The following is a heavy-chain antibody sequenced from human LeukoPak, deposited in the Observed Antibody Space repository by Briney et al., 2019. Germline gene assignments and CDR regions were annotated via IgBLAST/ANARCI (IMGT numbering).Heavy chain of an antibody. Sequence: SETLSLTCIVSGGSISSYYWSWIRQPPGKGLEWIGYIYYSGSTNYNPSLKSRVTISVDTSKNQFSLKLSSVTAADTAVYYCAGWAVGLDNYYDGRTDDYWGQGTLVTVSS. D-gene: IGHD3-22*01. CDR3: AGWAVGLDNYYDGRTDDY. CDR1: GGSISSYY. J-gene: IGHJ4*02. CDR2: IYYSGST. V-gene: IGHV4-59*01.